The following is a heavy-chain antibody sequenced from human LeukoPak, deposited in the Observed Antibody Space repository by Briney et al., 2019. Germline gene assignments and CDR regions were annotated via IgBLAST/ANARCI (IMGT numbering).Heavy chain of an antibody. CDR1: GFSFTTYW. CDR3: ARQGSGSYSGY. Sequence: GESLKISFACSGFSFTTYWSGWVRQMPGKGLEWLGIIYPRDSDTRYSPSFQGQVPLSSDNSISTAYLQWSSLNASDTAMYYCARQGSGSYSGYWGQGTLVTVSS. V-gene: IGHV5-51*01. D-gene: IGHD3-10*01. CDR2: IYPRDSDT. J-gene: IGHJ4*02.